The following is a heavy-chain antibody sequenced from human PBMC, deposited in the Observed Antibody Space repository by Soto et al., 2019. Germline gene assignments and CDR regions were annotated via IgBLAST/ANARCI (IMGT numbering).Heavy chain of an antibody. J-gene: IGHJ4*02. CDR1: GFTFDDYA. Sequence: GGSLRLSCGASGFTFDDYAMHWVRQAPGKGLEWVSGISWNSGNIGYADSVKGRLTISRDNAKNSLYLQMNSLRAEDTALYYCAKFGTAAAGDEADYWGQGTLVTVSS. V-gene: IGHV3-9*01. D-gene: IGHD6-13*01. CDR2: ISWNSGNI. CDR3: AKFGTAAAGDEADY.